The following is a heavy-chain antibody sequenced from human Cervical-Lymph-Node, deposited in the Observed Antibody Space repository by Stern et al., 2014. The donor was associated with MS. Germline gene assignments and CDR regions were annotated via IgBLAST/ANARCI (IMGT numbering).Heavy chain of an antibody. D-gene: IGHD2-21*01. CDR1: GCTFSTFA. CDR2: ISPLFDAT. Sequence: QVQLLQSGAAVMKPGSSVKVSCKTSGCTFSTFAIGWVRQGHGQGLEWKGGISPLFDATNYAQKFQGRLTITADESTRTAYMELSSLRPDDTAMYYCARGDSDAPIYYFDYWGQGTLVTVSS. CDR3: ARGDSDAPIYYFDY. V-gene: IGHV1-69*01. J-gene: IGHJ4*02.